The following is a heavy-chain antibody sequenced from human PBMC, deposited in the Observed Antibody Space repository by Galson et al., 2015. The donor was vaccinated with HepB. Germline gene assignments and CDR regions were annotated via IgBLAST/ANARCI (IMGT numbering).Heavy chain of an antibody. J-gene: IGHJ4*02. D-gene: IGHD6-19*01. Sequence: SLRLSCAASGFTVRSNYMRWVRQAPGKGLEWVSVLHSNGKPDYADSVKGRFTVSRDTSKNTVYLQMSSLRVEDTAVYFCARDGAVPDFWGQGTLVTVSS. CDR1: GFTVRSNY. CDR3: ARDGAVPDF. CDR2: LHSNGKP. V-gene: IGHV3-53*01.